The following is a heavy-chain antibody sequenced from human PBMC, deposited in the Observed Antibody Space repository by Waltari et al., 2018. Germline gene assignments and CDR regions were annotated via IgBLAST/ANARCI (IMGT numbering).Heavy chain of an antibody. J-gene: IGHJ4*02. CDR3: VRNGLGYCTSSTCYKNDD. V-gene: IGHV4-38-2*01. CDR2: IYHGGDK. D-gene: IGHD2-2*01. CDR1: GYLINSGYY. Sequence: QVQLQESGPGLVRPSETLSLTCAVSGYLINSGYYWGWVRQTPGKGRQWIGTIYHGGDKYYNPSLESRVTMSLDTSKKQFFLKLTSVTAEDTAIYYCVRNGLGYCTSSTCYKNDDWGQGALVTVSS.